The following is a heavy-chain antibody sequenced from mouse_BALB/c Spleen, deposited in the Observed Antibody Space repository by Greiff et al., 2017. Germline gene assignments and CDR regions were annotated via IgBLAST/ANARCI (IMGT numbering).Heavy chain of an antibody. J-gene: IGHJ1*01. CDR3: ARGFLHYYGSSYVYFDV. CDR2: IWGDGST. CDR1: GFSLTGYG. Sequence: VQLQQSGPGLVAPSQSLSITCTVSGFSLTGYGVNWVRQRPGKGLEWLGMIWGDGSTDYNSALKSRLSISKDNSKSQVFLKMNSLQTDDTARYYCARGFLHYYGSSYVYFDVWGAGTTVTVSS. D-gene: IGHD1-1*01. V-gene: IGHV2-6-7*01.